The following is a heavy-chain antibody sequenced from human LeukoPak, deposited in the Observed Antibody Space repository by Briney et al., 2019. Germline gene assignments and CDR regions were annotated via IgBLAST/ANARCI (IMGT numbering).Heavy chain of an antibody. Sequence: GGSLRLSCAASGFTFSNSWMHWVPQAPGKGLVWVARVNSDGSGTTYADSVKGRFTISRDNAKNTLYLQMNSLRAEDTAIYYCARESKYSGYPFDYWGQGTLVTVSS. CDR2: VNSDGSGT. J-gene: IGHJ4*02. V-gene: IGHV3-74*01. CDR3: ARESKYSGYPFDY. D-gene: IGHD5-12*01. CDR1: GFTFSNSW.